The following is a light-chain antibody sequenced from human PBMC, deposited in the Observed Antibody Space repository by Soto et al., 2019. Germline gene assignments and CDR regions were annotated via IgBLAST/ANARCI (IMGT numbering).Light chain of an antibody. CDR1: SSDVVGYNY. J-gene: IGLJ1*01. CDR2: DVS. CDR3: SSYETSNTRQIV. Sequence: QSVLTQPASVSGSPGQSITISCTGTSSDVVGYNYVSWYQQHPGKAPKFMIYDVSNRPSGVSNRFSGSKSGNTASLTISGLQAEDEADYYCSSYETSNTRQIVFGTGTKVTVL. V-gene: IGLV2-14*01.